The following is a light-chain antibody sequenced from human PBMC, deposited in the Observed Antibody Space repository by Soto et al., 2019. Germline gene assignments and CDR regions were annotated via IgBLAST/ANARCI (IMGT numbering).Light chain of an antibody. CDR3: QQSHSSPLS. CDR2: TAS. V-gene: IGKV1-39*01. J-gene: IGKJ4*01. Sequence: IQMTQSPSSLSASVGDRVTITCRASQSISRNLNWYQQKPGKAPELLIYTASNLQSGVPSRFSGSGSGTDFALTISSLQPEDSAVYYCQQSHSSPLSFGGGHKVEI. CDR1: QSISRN.